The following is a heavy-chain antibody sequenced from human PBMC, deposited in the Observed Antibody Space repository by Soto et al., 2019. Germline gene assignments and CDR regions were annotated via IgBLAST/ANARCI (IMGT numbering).Heavy chain of an antibody. J-gene: IGHJ3*02. Sequence: GGSLRLSCAASGFTFSSYWMHWVRQAPGKGLVWVSRINSDGRSTSYSDTVKGRFAISRDNAKNTLYLQMNSLRAEDVAEYYCARGSQQLVLAFDIWGQGTMVTVSS. D-gene: IGHD6-13*01. V-gene: IGHV3-74*01. CDR3: ARGSQQLVLAFDI. CDR2: INSDGRST. CDR1: GFTFSSYW.